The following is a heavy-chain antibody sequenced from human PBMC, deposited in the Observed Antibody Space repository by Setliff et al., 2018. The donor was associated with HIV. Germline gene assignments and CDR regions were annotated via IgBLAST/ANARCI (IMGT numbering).Heavy chain of an antibody. CDR3: AKGASLVPRRPHFCYFDY. CDR1: GFTFRNYK. Sequence: PGGSLRLSCAASGFTFRNYKFNWVRQAPGRGLEWVSSISIGSGGAIDYADSVQGRFTISRDNSKNSLYLQMNRLRADDTAIYYCAKGASLVPRRPHFCYFDYWGQEALVTVSS. J-gene: IGHJ4*02. D-gene: IGHD3-16*02. V-gene: IGHV3-21*04. CDR2: ISIGSGGAI.